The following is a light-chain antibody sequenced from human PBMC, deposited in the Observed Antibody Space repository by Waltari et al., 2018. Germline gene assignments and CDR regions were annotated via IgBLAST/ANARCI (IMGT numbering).Light chain of an antibody. CDR3: QQYDGSTVT. V-gene: IGKV3-20*01. Sequence: CRASQTISSISLTLYQQKPGQAPSLLIYGTSSRATGIPDRFSGSGSGTDFTLTIRRLDPEDFAVYYCQQYDGSTVTFGGGTKVDVK. J-gene: IGKJ4*01. CDR2: GTS. CDR1: QTISSIS.